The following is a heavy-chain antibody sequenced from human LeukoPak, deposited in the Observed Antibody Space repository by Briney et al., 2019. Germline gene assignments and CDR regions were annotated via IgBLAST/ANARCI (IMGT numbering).Heavy chain of an antibody. J-gene: IGHJ5*02. Sequence: GGSLRLSCAASGFTFSNYAMSWVRQAPGKGLEWVSAISGDGNTYYADSVKGRFTISRDNSKNTLYLQMNSLRAEDTAVYYCARDNGDYHNWFDPWGQGTLVTVSS. V-gene: IGHV3-23*01. CDR3: ARDNGDYHNWFDP. CDR2: ISGDGNT. CDR1: GFTFSNYA. D-gene: IGHD4-17*01.